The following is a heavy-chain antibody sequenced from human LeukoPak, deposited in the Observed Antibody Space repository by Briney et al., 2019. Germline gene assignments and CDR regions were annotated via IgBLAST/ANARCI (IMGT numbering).Heavy chain of an antibody. Sequence: GGSLRLSCAASGFTFSTYTMNWVRQAPGKGLERVSTVSDSSDVHYSDSVKGRFTISRDNARNSLYLQMNSLRDEDTAVYYCARDGLHTAHFDYWGQGTLVTVSS. CDR2: VSDSSDV. CDR3: ARDGLHTAHFDY. CDR1: GFTFSTYT. V-gene: IGHV3-48*02. J-gene: IGHJ4*02. D-gene: IGHD5-18*01.